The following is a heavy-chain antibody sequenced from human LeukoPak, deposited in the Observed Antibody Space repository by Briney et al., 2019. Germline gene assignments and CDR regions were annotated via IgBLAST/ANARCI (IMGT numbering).Heavy chain of an antibody. CDR2: IYHSGST. J-gene: IGHJ3*02. CDR3: ATSRYGDYPSDAFDI. CDR1: GGSISSGGYY. Sequence: PSETLSLTCTVSGGSISSGGYYWSWIRQPPGKGLEWIGYIYHSGSTYYNPSLKSRVTISVDRSKNQFSLKLSSVTAADTAVYYCATSRYGDYPSDAFDIWGQGTMVTVSS. D-gene: IGHD4-17*01. V-gene: IGHV4-30-2*01.